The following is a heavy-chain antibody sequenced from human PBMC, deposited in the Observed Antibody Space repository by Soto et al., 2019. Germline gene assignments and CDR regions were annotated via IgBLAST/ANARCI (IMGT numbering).Heavy chain of an antibody. CDR2: ISGSGGST. V-gene: IGHV3-23*01. CDR1: GFTFSSYA. Sequence: GGSLRLSCAASGFTFSSYAMSWVRQAPGKGLEWVSAISGSGGSTYYADSVKGRFTISRDNSKNTLYLQMNSLRAEDTAVYYCAKGRNYYDSSGYSTSLYFDYWGQGTLVTVSS. CDR3: AKGRNYYDSSGYSTSLYFDY. D-gene: IGHD3-22*01. J-gene: IGHJ4*02.